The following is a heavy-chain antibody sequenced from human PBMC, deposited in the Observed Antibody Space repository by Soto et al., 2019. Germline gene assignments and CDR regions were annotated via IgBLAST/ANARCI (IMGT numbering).Heavy chain of an antibody. V-gene: IGHV1-69*13. Sequence: ASVKVSCTASGGTFSSYAISWVRQAPGQGLEWMGGIIPIFGTANYAQKFQGRVTITADESTSTAYMELSSLRSEGTAVYYCARPSTVVKDAFDIWGQGTMVTVSS. CDR3: ARPSTVVKDAFDI. D-gene: IGHD4-17*01. CDR1: GGTFSSYA. J-gene: IGHJ3*02. CDR2: IIPIFGTA.